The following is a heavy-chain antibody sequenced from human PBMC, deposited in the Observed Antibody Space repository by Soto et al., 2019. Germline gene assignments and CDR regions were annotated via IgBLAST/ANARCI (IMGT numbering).Heavy chain of an antibody. J-gene: IGHJ4*02. D-gene: IGHD6-19*01. CDR2: IAFDGDNT. Sequence: QVQLVESGGGVVQPGRSLRLSCAASGFSFSSYGMHWVRQAPGKGLEWVAVIAFDGDNTYYADSVKGRFTISRDNSKSTLYLQMNTLRAEDTALYYCAKDRGEQWLVLSFDYWGQGTLVTVSS. V-gene: IGHV3-30*18. CDR1: GFSFSSYG. CDR3: AKDRGEQWLVLSFDY.